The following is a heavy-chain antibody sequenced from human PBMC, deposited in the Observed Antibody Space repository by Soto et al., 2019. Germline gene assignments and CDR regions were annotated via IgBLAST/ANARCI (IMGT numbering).Heavy chain of an antibody. V-gene: IGHV4-59*01. Sequence: SETLSLTCTVSGGSISSDYWSWIRQPPGKGLEWIGYIYYGGGTNYNPSLKSRVTISVDMSQNQFSLNLSSVTAADTAVYYCARDQCLGASCWFDYWGQGTQVTVS. D-gene: IGHD2-15*01. J-gene: IGHJ4*02. CDR3: ARDQCLGASCWFDY. CDR2: IYYGGGT. CDR1: GGSISSDY.